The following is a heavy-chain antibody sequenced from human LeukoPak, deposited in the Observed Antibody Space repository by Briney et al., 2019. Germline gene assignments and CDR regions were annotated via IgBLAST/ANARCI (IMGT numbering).Heavy chain of an antibody. Sequence: PGGSLRLPCAASGFTFDDYAMHWVRQAPGKGLEWVSGISWNSGSIGYADSVKGRFTISRDNAKNSLYLQMNSLRAEDTALYYCAKEGYSSSWFESALDIWGQGTMVTVSS. CDR1: GFTFDDYA. CDR2: ISWNSGSI. D-gene: IGHD6-13*01. V-gene: IGHV3-9*01. J-gene: IGHJ3*02. CDR3: AKEGYSSSWFESALDI.